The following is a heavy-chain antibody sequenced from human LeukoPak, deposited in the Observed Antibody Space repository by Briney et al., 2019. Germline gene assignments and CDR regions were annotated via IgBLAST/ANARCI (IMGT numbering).Heavy chain of an antibody. CDR3: ARGGDFWSGNPYYYYMDV. J-gene: IGHJ6*03. V-gene: IGHV3-21*01. D-gene: IGHD3-3*01. CDR2: ISSSSSYI. Sequence: PGGSLRLSCAASGFTFSSYSMNWVRQAPGKGLKWVSSISSSSSYIYYADSVKGRFTISRDNAKNSLYLQMNSLRAEDTAVYYCARGGDFWSGNPYYYYMDVWGKGTTVTVSS. CDR1: GFTFSSYS.